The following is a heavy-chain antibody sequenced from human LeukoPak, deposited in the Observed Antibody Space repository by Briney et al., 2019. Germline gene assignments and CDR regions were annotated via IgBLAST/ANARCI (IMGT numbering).Heavy chain of an antibody. CDR3: ARPRVPSAISLNWFDP. J-gene: IGHJ5*02. CDR2: MNPNSGNT. V-gene: IGHV1-8*01. D-gene: IGHD3-16*02. Sequence: ASVKVSCKASGYTFTSYDINWVRQAPGQGLEWIGWMNPNSGNTGYAQKFQGRVTMTRNTSISTAYMELSSLRSEDTAVYYCARPRVPSAISLNWFDPWGQGTLVTVSS. CDR1: GYTFTSYD.